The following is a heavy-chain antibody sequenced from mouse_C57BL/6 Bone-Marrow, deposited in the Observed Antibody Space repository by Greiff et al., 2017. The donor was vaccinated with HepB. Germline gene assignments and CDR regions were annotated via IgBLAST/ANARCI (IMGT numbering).Heavy chain of an antibody. CDR3: ARKDHVAY. J-gene: IGHJ3*01. CDR1: GYTFTSYD. Sequence: VKLVESGPELVKPGASVKLSCKASGYTFTSYDINWVKQRPGQGLEWIGWIYPRDGSTKYNEKFKGKATLTVDTSSSTAYMELHSLPSEDSAVYFCARKDHVAYWGQGTLVTVSA. V-gene: IGHV1-85*01. CDR2: IYPRDGST.